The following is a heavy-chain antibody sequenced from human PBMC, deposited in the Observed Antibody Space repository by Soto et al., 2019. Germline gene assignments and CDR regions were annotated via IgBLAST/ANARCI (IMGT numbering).Heavy chain of an antibody. D-gene: IGHD1-1*01. CDR3: ARHRRPGSGNWNGGPS. V-gene: IGHV4-59*08. Sequence: SETLSLTCTVSGGSISNYYCSWIRQPPGKGLEWIGYIYSSGNTNYNPSLKSRVTISVDTSKNQFSLNLSSMTAADTAVYYCARHRRPGSGNWNGGPSWAQGSLVTVS. J-gene: IGHJ1*01. CDR1: GGSISNYY. CDR2: IYSSGNT.